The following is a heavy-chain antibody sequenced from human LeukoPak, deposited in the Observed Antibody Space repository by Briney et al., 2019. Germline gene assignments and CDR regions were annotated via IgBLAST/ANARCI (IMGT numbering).Heavy chain of an antibody. Sequence: PGGSLRLSCAASGFTFSSYGMHWVRQAPGKGLEWVSAISGSGGSTYYADSVRGRFTISRDNSKNTLYLQMNSLRAEDTAVYYCAKTYYYDSSGYYLFDYWGQGTLVTVSS. D-gene: IGHD3-22*01. J-gene: IGHJ4*02. V-gene: IGHV3-23*01. CDR1: GFTFSSYG. CDR2: ISGSGGST. CDR3: AKTYYYDSSGYYLFDY.